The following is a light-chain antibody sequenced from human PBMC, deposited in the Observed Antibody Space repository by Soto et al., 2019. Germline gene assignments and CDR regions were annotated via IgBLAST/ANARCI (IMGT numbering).Light chain of an antibody. J-gene: IGKJ5*01. CDR1: QGINSW. V-gene: IGKV1-12*01. CDR2: AAS. Sequence: DIQVTQSPCSVSASVGDRVTITCRASQGINSWLAWYQQKPGRAPKLLIYAASSLQSGVPSRFSGSGSGTDFTLTISSLQPEDFATCYCQQANSFPITFGQGTRLEIK. CDR3: QQANSFPIT.